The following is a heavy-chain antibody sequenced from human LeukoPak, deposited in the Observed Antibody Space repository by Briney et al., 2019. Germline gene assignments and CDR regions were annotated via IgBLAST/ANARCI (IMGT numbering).Heavy chain of an antibody. J-gene: IGHJ5*02. Sequence: PSETLSLTCTVSGGSISGCYWSWIRQPPGQGLEWIAYIHSNGYTNYNPSLKSRVTISVDTSKNQFSLKVTSVTAADTAMYYCTKREGPMSGSYDYFDPWGQGTLVTVS. CDR1: GGSISGCY. V-gene: IGHV4-4*09. D-gene: IGHD1-26*01. CDR3: TKREGPMSGSYDYFDP. CDR2: IHSNGYT.